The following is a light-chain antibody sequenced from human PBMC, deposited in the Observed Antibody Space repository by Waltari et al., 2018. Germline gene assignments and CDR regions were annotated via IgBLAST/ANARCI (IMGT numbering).Light chain of an antibody. V-gene: IGKV1-39*01. J-gene: IGKJ5*01. CDR2: GIS. CDR1: QSMSTY. Sequence: DIQMTQSPSSLSASVGDRVTITCRASQSMSTYLNWYQQKPGEAPKLLIYGISNLQSGVPSRFSGSGSGTDFTLTIISLQPEDFATYYCQQSHSFPITFGLGTRLEIK. CDR3: QQSHSFPIT.